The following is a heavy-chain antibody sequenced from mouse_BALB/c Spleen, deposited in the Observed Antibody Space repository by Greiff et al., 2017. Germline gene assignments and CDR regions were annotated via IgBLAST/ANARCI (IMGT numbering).Heavy chain of an antibody. J-gene: IGHJ4*01. CDR2: IYPGSGST. CDR1: GYNFTSYW. Sequence: QVQLQQPGAELVKPGTSVKLSCKASGYNFTSYWINWVKLRPGQGLEWIGDIYPGSGSTNYNEKFKSKATLTVDTSSSTAYMQLSSLASEDSALYYCAREPITHYAMDYWGQGTSVTVSS. V-gene: IGHV1-55*01. D-gene: IGHD1-1*01. CDR3: AREPITHYAMDY.